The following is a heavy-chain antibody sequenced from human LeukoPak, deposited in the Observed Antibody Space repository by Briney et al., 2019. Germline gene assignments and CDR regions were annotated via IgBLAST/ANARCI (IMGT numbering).Heavy chain of an antibody. CDR3: VGDMDWKYGPPPH. J-gene: IGHJ4*02. CDR2: ISYTGMTT. D-gene: IGHD1-7*01. Sequence: PGGSLRLSCAPSGFSITDYYMIWIRQAPGKGLEWVSQISYTGMTTRYADSVKGRFTISRDTAKNSVHLQMHSLRGEDTAVYYCVGDMDWKYGPPPHWGQGTLVTVSS. CDR1: GFSITDYY. V-gene: IGHV3-11*04.